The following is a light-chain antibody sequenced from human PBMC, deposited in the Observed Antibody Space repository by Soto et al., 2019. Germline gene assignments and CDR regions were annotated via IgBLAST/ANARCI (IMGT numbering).Light chain of an antibody. V-gene: IGKV3-20*01. CDR2: GAS. J-gene: IGKJ5*01. Sequence: EIVLTQSPGTLSLSPGERATLSCRASQSVSSSYLAWYQQKPGQAPRLLIYGASSRATGIPDRFSGSGSGTDFPLTISRLEPEDFAVYYCQQYGSSPQFGQGTRLEIK. CDR3: QQYGSSPQ. CDR1: QSVSSSY.